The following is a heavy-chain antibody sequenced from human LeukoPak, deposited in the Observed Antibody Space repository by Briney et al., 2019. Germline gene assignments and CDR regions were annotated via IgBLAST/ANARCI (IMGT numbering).Heavy chain of an antibody. D-gene: IGHD1-7*01. CDR2: INSDGSST. J-gene: IGHJ5*02. V-gene: IGHV3-74*01. CDR3: AKGPRTVELRWFDP. CDR1: GFTFSSYW. Sequence: GSLRLSCAASGFTFSSYWMHWVRQAPGKGLVWVSRINSDGSSTSYADSVKGRFTISRDNAKNTLYLQMNSLRAEDTAVYYCAKGPRTVELRWFDPWGQGTLVTVSS.